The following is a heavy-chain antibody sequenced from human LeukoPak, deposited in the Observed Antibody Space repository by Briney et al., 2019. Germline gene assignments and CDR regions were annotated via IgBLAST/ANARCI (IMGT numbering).Heavy chain of an antibody. CDR2: ISSSGSSI. CDR1: GFTFSSYA. J-gene: IGHJ5*02. V-gene: IGHV3-48*03. D-gene: IGHD3-3*01. CDR3: ARLQEDYDFWSGSRAWFDP. Sequence: PGGSLRLSCSASGFTFSSYAMHWVRQAPGKGLEWVSYISSSGSSISYADSVKGRFTISRDNAKNSLYLQMNSLRAEDTAVYYCARLQEDYDFWSGSRAWFDPWGQGTLVTVSS.